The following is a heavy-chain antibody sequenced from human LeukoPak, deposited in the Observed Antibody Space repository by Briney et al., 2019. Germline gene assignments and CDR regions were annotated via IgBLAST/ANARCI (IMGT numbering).Heavy chain of an antibody. CDR1: GFTVSGNY. V-gene: IGHV3-66*01. CDR2: IYTDGNT. J-gene: IGHJ4*02. Sequence: GGSLRLSCAVFGFTVSGNYMSWVRQAPRKGLECVSAIYTDGNTHYAGSVKGRFTIPRDSFKNTLYLQMNSLRAEDTAVYYCARDRPYGGVGDFDYWGQGTLVTVSS. D-gene: IGHD3-16*01. CDR3: ARDRPYGGVGDFDY.